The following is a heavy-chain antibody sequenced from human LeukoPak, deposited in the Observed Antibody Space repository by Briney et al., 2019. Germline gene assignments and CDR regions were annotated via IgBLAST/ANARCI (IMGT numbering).Heavy chain of an antibody. CDR1: GGSFSGYY. D-gene: IGHD1-1*01. CDR2: INHSGST. J-gene: IGHJ4*02. V-gene: IGHV4-34*01. Sequence: PSETLSLTCAVYGGSFSGYYWSWIRQPPGKGLEWIGEINHSGSTNYNPSLKSRVTISVDTSKNQFSLKLSSVTAADTAVYYCASLDPFFDYWGQGNLVTVSS. CDR3: ASLDPFFDY.